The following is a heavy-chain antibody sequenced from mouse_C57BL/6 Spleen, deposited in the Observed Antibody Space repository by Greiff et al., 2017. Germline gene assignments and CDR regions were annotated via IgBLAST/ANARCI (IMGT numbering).Heavy chain of an antibody. CDR1: GFTFSSYG. CDR3: ARHIKNWFFDY. V-gene: IGHV5-6*01. D-gene: IGHD4-1*01. CDR2: ISSGGSYT. Sequence: EVQRVESGGDLVKPGGSLKLSCAASGFTFSSYGMSWVRQTPDKRLEWVATISSGGSYTYYPDSVKGRFTISRDNAKNTLYLQMSSLKSEDTAMYYCARHIKNWFFDYWGQGTTLTVSS. J-gene: IGHJ2*01.